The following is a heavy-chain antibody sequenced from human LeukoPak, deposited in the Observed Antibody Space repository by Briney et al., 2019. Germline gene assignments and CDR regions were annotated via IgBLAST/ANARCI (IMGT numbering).Heavy chain of an antibody. Sequence: GGSLRLSCAASGLTFSSYAMGWVRQAPGKGLEWVSHIRSSSETFYADSVTGRFTISRDNARNSLYLQMNNLRGEDTAIYYCARDAGNSGYGCDLWGQGTLVTVSS. CDR1: GLTFSSYA. D-gene: IGHD5-12*01. CDR3: ARDAGNSGYGCDL. V-gene: IGHV3-48*01. J-gene: IGHJ5*02. CDR2: IRSSSET.